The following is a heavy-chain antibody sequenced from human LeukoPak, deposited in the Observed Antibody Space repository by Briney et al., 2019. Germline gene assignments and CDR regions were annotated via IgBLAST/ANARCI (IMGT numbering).Heavy chain of an antibody. Sequence: PSETLSLTCTVSGGSISSYYWSWIRQPPGKGLEWIGYIYYSGSTNYNPSLKSRVTISVDTSKNQFSLKLSSVTAADTAVYYCARHIVVVPAAIAYNWFHPWGQGTLVTVSS. V-gene: IGHV4-59*08. CDR1: GGSISSYY. D-gene: IGHD2-2*01. J-gene: IGHJ5*02. CDR3: ARHIVVVPAAIAYNWFHP. CDR2: IYYSGST.